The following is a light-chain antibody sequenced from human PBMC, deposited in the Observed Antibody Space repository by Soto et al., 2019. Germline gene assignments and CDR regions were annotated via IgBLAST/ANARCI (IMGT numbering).Light chain of an antibody. J-gene: IGLJ1*01. V-gene: IGLV2-18*01. CDR3: SLYTSENTYV. Sequence: QSVLTQPPSVSGSPGQSVTISSTGTSTDFVTYNRVSWYQQPPGTAPKLIIHEARNRPSGVRARFSGSKPGNTASLTISGLQAADEADYYCSLYTSENTYVFGTGTKVTVL. CDR2: EAR. CDR1: STDFVTYNR.